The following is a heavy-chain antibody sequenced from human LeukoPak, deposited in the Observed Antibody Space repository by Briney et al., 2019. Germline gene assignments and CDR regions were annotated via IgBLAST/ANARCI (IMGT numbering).Heavy chain of an antibody. D-gene: IGHD2-2*01. CDR2: IWYDGSNK. CDR3: ARVFIVVVPAAHNWFDP. V-gene: IGHV3-33*01. Sequence: RPGGSLRLSCAAPGFTFSSYGMHWVRQAPGKGLEWVAVIWYDGSNKYYADSVKGRFTISRDNSKNTLYLQMNSLRAADTAVYYCARVFIVVVPAAHNWFDPWGRGTLVTVSS. J-gene: IGHJ5*02. CDR1: GFTFSSYG.